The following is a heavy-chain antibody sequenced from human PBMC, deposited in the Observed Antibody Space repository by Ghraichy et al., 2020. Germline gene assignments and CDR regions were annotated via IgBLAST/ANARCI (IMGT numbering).Heavy chain of an antibody. J-gene: IGHJ4*02. CDR2: IYRSGTT. CDR1: SGSISSYY. Sequence: SETLSLTCTVSSGSISSYYWSWIRQPAGKRLEWIGRIYRSGTTNYNPSLKSRVTMSVDTSKNQVSLKLTSVTAADTAVYYCARDSWDGSGFYFRGFGYWGQGTLVTVSS. V-gene: IGHV4-4*07. CDR3: ARDSWDGSGFYFRGFGY. D-gene: IGHD3-10*01.